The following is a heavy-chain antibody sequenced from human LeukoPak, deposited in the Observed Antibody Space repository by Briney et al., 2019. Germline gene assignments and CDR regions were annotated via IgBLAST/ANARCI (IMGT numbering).Heavy chain of an antibody. CDR1: GGSISSYY. J-gene: IGHJ4*02. D-gene: IGHD4-11*01. CDR2: IYYSGST. Sequence: SETLSLTCTVSGGSISSYYWSWIRQPPGKGLEWIGYIYYSGSTDYNPSLKSRVTISVDTSKNQFSLKLSSVTAADTAVYYCAREGVTKYYFDYWGQGTLVTVSS. V-gene: IGHV4-59*01. CDR3: AREGVTKYYFDY.